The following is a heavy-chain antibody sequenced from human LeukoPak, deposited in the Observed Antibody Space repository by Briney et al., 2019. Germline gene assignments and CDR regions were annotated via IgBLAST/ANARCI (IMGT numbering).Heavy chain of an antibody. J-gene: IGHJ4*02. V-gene: IGHV3-7*03. CDR3: AKDRAVAGTLDY. CDR2: IKQDGSEK. CDR1: GFSLSSYW. D-gene: IGHD6-19*01. Sequence: GGSLRLSCAASGFSLSSYWMTWVRQAPGKGLEWVANIKQDGSEKNYVDSVKGRFTISRDNAKNSLYLQMNSLRAEDTAVYYCAKDRAVAGTLDYWGQGTLVTVSS.